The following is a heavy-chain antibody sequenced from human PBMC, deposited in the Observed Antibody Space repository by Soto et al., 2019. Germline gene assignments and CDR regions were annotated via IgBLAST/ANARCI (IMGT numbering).Heavy chain of an antibody. CDR1: GFTFSSYG. CDR2: IWYDGSNK. Sequence: QVQLVESGGGVVQPGRSLRLSCAAYGFTFSSYGMHWVRQAPGKGLEWVAVIWYDGSNKYYADSVKGRFTISRDNSKNTLYQQMNSLRAEDTAVYYCSRDVDTAMDTEKFDYWGQGTLVTVSS. J-gene: IGHJ4*02. CDR3: SRDVDTAMDTEKFDY. V-gene: IGHV3-33*01. D-gene: IGHD5-18*01.